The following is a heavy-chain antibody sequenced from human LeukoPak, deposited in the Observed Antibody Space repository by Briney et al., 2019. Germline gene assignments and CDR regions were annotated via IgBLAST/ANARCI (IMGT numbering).Heavy chain of an antibody. Sequence: PGGSLRLSCAASGFTVSSNYMSWVRQAPGKGLEWVSVIYSGGATYHADSVKGRFTIFRDNAKNTLNLQMNSLRAEDTAVYYCARYGSGYDLVDYWGRGTLVTVSS. D-gene: IGHD5-12*01. CDR1: GFTVSSNY. V-gene: IGHV3-53*01. J-gene: IGHJ4*02. CDR3: ARYGSGYDLVDY. CDR2: IYSGGAT.